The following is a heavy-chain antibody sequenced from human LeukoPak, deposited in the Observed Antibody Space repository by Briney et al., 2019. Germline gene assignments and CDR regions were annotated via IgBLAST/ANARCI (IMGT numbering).Heavy chain of an antibody. CDR1: GGSISTGGYY. CDR2: IYYSGST. CDR3: ASSYVWGSYRYLDY. Sequence: PSETLSLTCTVSGGSISTGGYYWSWIRQHPEKGLEWIGYIYYSGSTYYNPSLKSRVTISVDTSKNQFSLKLSSVTAADTAVYYCASSYVWGSYRYLDYWGQGTLVTVSS. J-gene: IGHJ4*02. D-gene: IGHD3-16*02. V-gene: IGHV4-30-4*08.